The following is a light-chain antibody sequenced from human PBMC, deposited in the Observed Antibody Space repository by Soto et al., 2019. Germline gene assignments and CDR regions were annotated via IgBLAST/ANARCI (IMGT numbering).Light chain of an antibody. CDR1: QSISSW. V-gene: IGKV1-5*03. Sequence: DIQMTQSPSTLSASVGDRVTITCRASQSISSWLAWYQQKPGRAPKLPIYKASSLETGVPSRFSGSGSGTEFTLIISSLQPDDFASYYCQQYGSSSPWTFGQGTKVEIK. CDR2: KAS. CDR3: QQYGSSSPWT. J-gene: IGKJ1*01.